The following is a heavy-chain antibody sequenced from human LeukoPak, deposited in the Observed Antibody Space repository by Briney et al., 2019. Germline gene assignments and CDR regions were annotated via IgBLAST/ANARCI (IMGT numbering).Heavy chain of an antibody. CDR3: AKAAVIGDRAGGHI. CDR2: ISGSGGYT. CDR1: GFTFSSYA. J-gene: IGHJ3*02. D-gene: IGHD3-10*01. Sequence: GGSLCLSCAASGFTFSSYAMSWVRQAPGKGLEWVSAISGSGGYTYYADSVKGRFTISRDNSKNTLSLQMNSLRAEDTAVYYCAKAAVIGDRAGGHIWGQGTMVTVSS. V-gene: IGHV3-23*01.